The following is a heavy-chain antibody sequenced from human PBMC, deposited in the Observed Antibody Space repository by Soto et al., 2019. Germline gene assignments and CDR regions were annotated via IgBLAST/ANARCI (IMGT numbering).Heavy chain of an antibody. CDR3: ARVRQQWLVSAHFFDY. CDR1: GFTFSSYA. CDR2: ISYDGSNI. J-gene: IGHJ4*02. V-gene: IGHV3-30-3*01. D-gene: IGHD6-19*01. Sequence: QVQLVESGGGVVQPGRSLRLSCAASGFTFSSYAMHGVRQAPGKGLEWVALISYDGSNIHYADSVKGRFTISRDNSKNTLSLQMNSLRAEDTAVYYCARVRQQWLVSAHFFDYWGQGTLVTVSS.